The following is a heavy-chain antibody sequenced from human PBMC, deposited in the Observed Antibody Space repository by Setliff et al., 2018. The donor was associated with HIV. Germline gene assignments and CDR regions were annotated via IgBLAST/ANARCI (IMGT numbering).Heavy chain of an antibody. Sequence: SETLSLTCAVSGYSISSGYYWGWIRQPPGKGLECIGSIFHSGSTYYSPSLKSRVTISVDTSKNQFSLQLNSVTAADTAVYYCARHDYYDSGGSLLGEYFQHWG. J-gene: IGHJ1*01. CDR2: IFHSGST. CDR1: GYSISSGYY. CDR3: ARHDYYDSGGSLLGEYFQH. D-gene: IGHD3-22*01. V-gene: IGHV4-38-2*01.